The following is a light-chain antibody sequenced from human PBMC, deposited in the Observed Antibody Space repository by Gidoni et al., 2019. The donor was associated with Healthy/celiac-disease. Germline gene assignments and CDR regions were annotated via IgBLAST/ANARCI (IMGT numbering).Light chain of an antibody. CDR1: SGSIASNY. J-gene: IGLJ2*01. Sequence: NFILTRPHSVSEPPGTTVTISCTRSSGSIASNYVQWYQQRPRSAPTTVIYEDTQRPSGVPARFSGSIASSSTSSALTISGLKTEDEADYYCQSYDSRTSGHVVFGGGTKLTVL. CDR3: QSYDSRTSGHVV. CDR2: EDT. V-gene: IGLV6-57*04.